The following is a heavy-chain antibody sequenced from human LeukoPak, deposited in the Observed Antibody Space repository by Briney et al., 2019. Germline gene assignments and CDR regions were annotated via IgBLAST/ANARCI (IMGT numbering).Heavy chain of an antibody. CDR1: GDSVSSNSAV. D-gene: IGHD2-2*01. CDR2: TYYRSKWYN. V-gene: IGHV6-1*01. J-gene: IGHJ6*03. CDR3: ARGGYCSSTSCSKGYYYMDV. Sequence: SQTLSLTCAISGDSVSSNSAVWNWIRQSPSRGLEWLGRTYYRSKWYNDYAVSVKSRITINPDTSKNQFSLQLNSVTPEDTAVYYCARGGYCSSTSCSKGYYYMDVWGKGTTVTVSS.